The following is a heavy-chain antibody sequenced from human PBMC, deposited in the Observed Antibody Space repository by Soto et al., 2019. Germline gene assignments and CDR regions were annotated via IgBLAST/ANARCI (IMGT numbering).Heavy chain of an antibody. Sequence: PSETLSLTCPVSGSSIRSYFWTWIRQPAGKGLDWIGRISTSGTTNYNPSLKSRVTMSVDTSKNHFSLNLSSVTAADTAVYYCAREAGPDRWFDPWGQGTLVTV. V-gene: IGHV4-4*07. CDR3: AREAGPDRWFDP. J-gene: IGHJ5*02. CDR2: ISTSGTT. D-gene: IGHD6-19*01. CDR1: GSSIRSYF.